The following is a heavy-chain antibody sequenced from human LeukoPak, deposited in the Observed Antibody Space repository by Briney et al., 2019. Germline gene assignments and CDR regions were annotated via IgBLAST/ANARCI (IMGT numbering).Heavy chain of an antibody. Sequence: SETLSLTCAVYGGSFSGYYWSWIRQPPGKGLEWIGEINHSGSTNYNPSLKSRATISVDTSKNQFSLKLSSVTAADTAVYYCARGSKYYDILTGYPHYYYYGMDVWGQGTTVTVSS. CDR3: ARGSKYYDILTGYPHYYYYGMDV. D-gene: IGHD3-9*01. J-gene: IGHJ6*02. V-gene: IGHV4-34*01. CDR2: INHSGST. CDR1: GGSFSGYY.